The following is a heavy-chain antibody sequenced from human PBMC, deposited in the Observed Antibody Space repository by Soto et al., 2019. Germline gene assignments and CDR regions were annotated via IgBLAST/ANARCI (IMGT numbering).Heavy chain of an antibody. V-gene: IGHV3-15*07. CDR2: IKTNTEGGTT. J-gene: IGHJ6*02. D-gene: IGHD2-15*01. CDR3: TTGSVEGD. CDR1: GLTISDAW. Sequence: EVHLVESGGGLISPGGSLRLSCAASGLTISDAWMNWVRQAPGKGLAWVGRIKTNTEGGTTDYAAAVEGRFAVSRDDLKNTLYLQMNSLKIEDTAVYYCTTGSVEGDWGQGTTVVVSS.